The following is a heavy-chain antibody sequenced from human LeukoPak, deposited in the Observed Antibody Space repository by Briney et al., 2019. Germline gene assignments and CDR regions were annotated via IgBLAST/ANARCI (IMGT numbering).Heavy chain of an antibody. CDR1: GFTFSSYW. D-gene: IGHD3-3*01. Sequence: GGSLRLSCAASGFTFSSYWMSWVRQAPGKGLEWVANIKQDGSEKYYVDSVKGRFTISRDNAKNSLYLQMNSLRAEDTAVYYCARDRPNYDFWSGQLLSEAVDYWGQGTLVTVSS. V-gene: IGHV3-7*01. CDR3: ARDRPNYDFWSGQLLSEAVDY. CDR2: IKQDGSEK. J-gene: IGHJ4*02.